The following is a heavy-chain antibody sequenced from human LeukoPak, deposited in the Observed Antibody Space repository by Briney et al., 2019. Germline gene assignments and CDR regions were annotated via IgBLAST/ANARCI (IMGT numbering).Heavy chain of an antibody. D-gene: IGHD3-22*01. CDR2: ITGSSSFI. CDR1: GFTFSTYS. Sequence: GGSLRLSCAASGFTFSTYSMNWVRQAPGKGLEWVSSITGSSSFIYYADSVKGRFTISRDNAKNSLHLQMNSLRAEDTAVYYCARNYDSSGYGYNWFDPWGQGTLVTVSS. J-gene: IGHJ5*02. CDR3: ARNYDSSGYGYNWFDP. V-gene: IGHV3-21*01.